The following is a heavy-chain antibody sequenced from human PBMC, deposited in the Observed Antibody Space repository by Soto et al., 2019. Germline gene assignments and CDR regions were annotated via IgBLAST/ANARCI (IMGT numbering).Heavy chain of an antibody. D-gene: IGHD3-3*02. Sequence: QVQLVQSGAEVKKPESSVRVSCKASGGTFNSYAITWVRQAPGQGLEWMGGTIPMFGTTNYAEKFQGRVTVSADESTNTAYIELSRLRSEDTAVYYCTRCGIRYHSIWYYLGIDGMGVWGQGTTVIVSS. CDR3: TRCGIRYHSIWYYLGIDGMGV. V-gene: IGHV1-69*12. CDR1: GGTFNSYA. CDR2: TIPMFGTT. J-gene: IGHJ6*02.